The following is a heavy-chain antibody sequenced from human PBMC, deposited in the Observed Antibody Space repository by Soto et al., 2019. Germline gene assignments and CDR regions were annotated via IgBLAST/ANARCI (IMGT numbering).Heavy chain of an antibody. Sequence: QVQLQESGPGLVKPSETLSLTCTVSGGSMSRYYWIWIRQAPGKGLEWIGYIYYSGYTKYDPSLKSRVTMSVDTSKHQFSLKLSSVTAADTAVYYCAGGMAPIELDFWGQGTLVTASS. CDR2: IYYSGYT. D-gene: IGHD3-16*01. J-gene: IGHJ4*02. CDR3: AGGMAPIELDF. V-gene: IGHV4-59*01. CDR1: GGSMSRYY.